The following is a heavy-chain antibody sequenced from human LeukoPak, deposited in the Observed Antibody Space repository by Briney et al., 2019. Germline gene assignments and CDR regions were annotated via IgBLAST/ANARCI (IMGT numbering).Heavy chain of an antibody. CDR1: GGSISSGSYY. CDR3: ARGQLTFWSGHFFDY. D-gene: IGHD3-3*01. J-gene: IGHJ4*02. V-gene: IGHV4-61*02. Sequence: SETLSLTCTVSGGSISSGSYYWSWFRQPAGKGLEWIGRIYTSGSTNYNPSLKSRIAISLDTSKNQFSLKLSSVTAADTAVYYCARGQLTFWSGHFFDYWGQGTLVTVSS. CDR2: IYTSGST.